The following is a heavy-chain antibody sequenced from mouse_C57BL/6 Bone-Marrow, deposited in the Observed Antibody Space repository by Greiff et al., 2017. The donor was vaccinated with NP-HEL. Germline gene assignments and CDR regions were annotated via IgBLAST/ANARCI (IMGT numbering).Heavy chain of an antibody. Sequence: EVQLQQSGTVLARPGASVKMSCKTSGYTFTSYWMHWVKQRPGQGLEWIGAIYPGNSDTSYNQKFKGKAKLTAVTSASTAYMELSSLTNEDSAVYYCTRDYYGNFYFDYWGQGTTLTVSS. J-gene: IGHJ2*01. V-gene: IGHV1-5*01. CDR1: GYTFTSYW. D-gene: IGHD2-1*01. CDR2: IYPGNSDT. CDR3: TRDYYGNFYFDY.